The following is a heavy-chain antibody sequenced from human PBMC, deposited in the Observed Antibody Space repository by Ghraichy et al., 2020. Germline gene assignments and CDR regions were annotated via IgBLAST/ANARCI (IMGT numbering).Heavy chain of an antibody. CDR1: GFTFSSYW. CDR2: IKQDGSEK. V-gene: IGHV3-7*03. J-gene: IGHJ4*02. CDR3: AVPPGRGSYDFWRGLN. D-gene: IGHD3-3*01. Sequence: GSLRLSCAASGFTFSSYWMSWVRQAPGKGLEWVANIKQDGSEKYYVDSVKGRFTISRDNAKNSLYLQMNSLRAEDTAVYYCAVPPGRGSYDFWRGLNWGQGTLVTVSS.